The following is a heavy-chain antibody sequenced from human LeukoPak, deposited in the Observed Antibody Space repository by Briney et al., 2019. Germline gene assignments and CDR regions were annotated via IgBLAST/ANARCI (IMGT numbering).Heavy chain of an antibody. CDR2: ISYDGSNK. V-gene: IGHV3-30*04. Sequence: GRSLRLSCAASGFTFSSYAMHWVRQAPGKGLEWVAVISYDGSNKYYTDSVKGRFTISRDNSKNTLYLQMNSLRAEDTAVYYCAREDDYQFDYWGQGTLVTVSP. CDR1: GFTFSSYA. J-gene: IGHJ4*02. CDR3: AREDDYQFDY. D-gene: IGHD3-16*01.